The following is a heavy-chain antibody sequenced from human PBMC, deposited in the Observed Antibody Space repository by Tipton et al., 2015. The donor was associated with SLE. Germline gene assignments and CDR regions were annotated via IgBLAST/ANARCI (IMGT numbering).Heavy chain of an antibody. D-gene: IGHD3-3*01. CDR3: ARSPVDYWNGYSA. V-gene: IGHV3-23*01. Sequence: SLRLSCAASGFTFSNYAMSWVRQAPGQGLEWVSAITGSGDRTYYIDSVKGRFTISRDNSKNSLYLQMNGLRAEDTAVNYCARSPVDYWNGYSAWGQGTLVAVSS. CDR2: ITGSGDRT. CDR1: GFTFSNYA. J-gene: IGHJ4*02.